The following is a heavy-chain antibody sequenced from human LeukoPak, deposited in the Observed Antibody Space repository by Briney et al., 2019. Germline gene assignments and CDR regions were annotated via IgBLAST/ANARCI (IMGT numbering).Heavy chain of an antibody. V-gene: IGHV1-2*02. D-gene: IGHD1-26*01. CDR3: ARDIVGATTKYWFDP. Sequence: ASVKVSCKASGYTFTGYYMHWVRQAPGQGLEWMGWINPNSGGTNYAQKFQSRVTMTRDTSFSTAYMELSRLRSDDTAVYYCARDIVGATTKYWFDPWGQGTLVTVSS. CDR1: GYTFTGYY. J-gene: IGHJ5*02. CDR2: INPNSGGT.